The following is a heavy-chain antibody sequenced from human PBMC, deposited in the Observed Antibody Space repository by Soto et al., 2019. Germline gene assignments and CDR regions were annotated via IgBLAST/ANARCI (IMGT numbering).Heavy chain of an antibody. V-gene: IGHV3-66*01. D-gene: IGHD4-17*01. Sequence: EVQLVESGGGLVQPGGSLRLSCAASGSTVSSNYTSWVRQAPGKGLEWVSVIYSGGSTYYADSVKGRYTISRDNSKNTLYLQMNSMRAEDTAVYYCANQRGDYHRDFDYWGQGTLVTVSS. CDR3: ANQRGDYHRDFDY. J-gene: IGHJ4*02. CDR2: IYSGGST. CDR1: GSTVSSNY.